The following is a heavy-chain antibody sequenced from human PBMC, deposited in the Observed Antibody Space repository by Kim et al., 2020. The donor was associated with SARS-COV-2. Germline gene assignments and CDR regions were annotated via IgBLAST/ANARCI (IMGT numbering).Heavy chain of an antibody. Sequence: SFQGQVTISADKSISTAYLQWSSLKASDTAMYYCARLSIVVVPASGAFDIWGQGTMVTVSS. D-gene: IGHD2-2*01. J-gene: IGHJ3*02. V-gene: IGHV5-51*01. CDR3: ARLSIVVVPASGAFDI.